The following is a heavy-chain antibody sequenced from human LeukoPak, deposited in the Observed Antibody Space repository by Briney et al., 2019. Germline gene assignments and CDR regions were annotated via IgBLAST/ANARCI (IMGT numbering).Heavy chain of an antibody. Sequence: ASVKLSCKPSAYTFSTYLIHWVRQAPGQGLEWVGWIRVDNGHTNHAQNFQGRVTMTTDTSTSTAYMEVRSLRPDDTAVYYCARDWDYIVDYWGQGTLVTVSS. CDR1: AYTFSTYL. J-gene: IGHJ4*02. CDR2: IRVDNGHT. D-gene: IGHD5-12*01. CDR3: ARDWDYIVDY. V-gene: IGHV1-18*01.